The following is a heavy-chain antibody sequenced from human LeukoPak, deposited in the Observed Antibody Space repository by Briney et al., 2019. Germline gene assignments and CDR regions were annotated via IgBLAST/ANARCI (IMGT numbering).Heavy chain of an antibody. CDR1: GYTFTSYY. CDR2: INPNSGGT. V-gene: IGHV1-2*06. CDR3: ARDSIYYYDSSGYYGY. Sequence: ASVKVSCKASGYTFTSYYMHWVQQAPGQGLEWMGRINPNSGGTNYAQKFQGRVTMTRDTSISTAYMELSRLRSDDTAVYYCARDSIYYYDSSGYYGYWGQGTLVTISS. D-gene: IGHD3-22*01. J-gene: IGHJ4*02.